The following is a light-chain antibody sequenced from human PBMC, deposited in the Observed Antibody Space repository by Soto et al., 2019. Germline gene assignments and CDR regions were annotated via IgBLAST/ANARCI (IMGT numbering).Light chain of an antibody. CDR1: QSVSNN. J-gene: IGKJ4*01. CDR2: GAS. V-gene: IGKV3-15*01. CDR3: QQYDNWPPLT. Sequence: EIVMTQSPATLSVSPGEMVTLSCRASQSVSNNVAWYRQKPGQAPRLLIYGASTRATGIPARFSGSGSGTVFTLTISSLQSEDFAVYYCQQYDNWPPLTFGGGTKVDIK.